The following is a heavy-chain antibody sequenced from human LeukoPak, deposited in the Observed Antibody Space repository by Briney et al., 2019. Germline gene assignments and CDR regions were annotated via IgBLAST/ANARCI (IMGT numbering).Heavy chain of an antibody. CDR3: ARVVCSSTSCHEWRAFDI. CDR1: GGSISSYY. V-gene: IGHV4-4*07. Sequence: SETLSLTCTVSGGSISSYYWSWIRQPAGKGLEWIGRIYTSGSTNYNPSLKSRVTMSVDTSKNQFSLKLSSVTAADTAVYYCARVVCSSTSCHEWRAFDIWGQGTMVTVSS. CDR2: IYTSGST. D-gene: IGHD2-2*01. J-gene: IGHJ3*02.